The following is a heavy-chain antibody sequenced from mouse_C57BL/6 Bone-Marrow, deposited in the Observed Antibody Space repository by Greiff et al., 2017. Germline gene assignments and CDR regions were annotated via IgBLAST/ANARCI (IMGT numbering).Heavy chain of an antibody. CDR3: ATLRGAY. CDR1: GFTFSSYG. D-gene: IGHD1-1*01. V-gene: IGHV5-6*02. CDR2: ISSGGSYT. J-gene: IGHJ3*01. Sequence: EVKLVESGGDLVKPGGSLKLSCAASGFTFSSYGMSWVRQTPDKRLEWVATISSGGSYTYYPASVKGRFIISRDNAKNTLYLQMSSLKSEDTAMYYCATLRGAYWGQGTLVTVSA.